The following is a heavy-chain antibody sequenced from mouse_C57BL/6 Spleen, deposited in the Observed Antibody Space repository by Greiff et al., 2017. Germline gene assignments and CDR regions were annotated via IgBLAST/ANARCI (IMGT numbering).Heavy chain of an antibody. CDR1: GYTFTSYW. Sequence: QVQLQQPGAELVMPGASVKLSCKASGYTFTSYWMHWVKQRPGQGLEWIGEIDPSDSYTNYNQKFKGKSTLTVDKSSSTAYMQLSSLTSEDSAVXYCARSSITTVVATNFDVRGTGTT. CDR2: IDPSDSYT. J-gene: IGHJ1*03. CDR3: ARSSITTVVATNFDV. V-gene: IGHV1-69*01. D-gene: IGHD1-1*01.